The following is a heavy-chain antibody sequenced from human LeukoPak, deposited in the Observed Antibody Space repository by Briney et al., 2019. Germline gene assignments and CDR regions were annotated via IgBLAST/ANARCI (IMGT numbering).Heavy chain of an antibody. V-gene: IGHV4-59*01. J-gene: IGHJ6*03. D-gene: IGHD2-2*01. Sequence: PSETLSLTCTVSGGSISSYYWSWIRQPPGKGLEWIGYIYYSGSTNYNPSLKSRVTISVDTSKNQFSLKLSSVTAADTAVYYCARDAWSSRTSLPLYYHYMDVWGKGTTVTVSS. CDR1: GGSISSYY. CDR3: ARDAWSSRTSLPLYYHYMDV. CDR2: IYYSGST.